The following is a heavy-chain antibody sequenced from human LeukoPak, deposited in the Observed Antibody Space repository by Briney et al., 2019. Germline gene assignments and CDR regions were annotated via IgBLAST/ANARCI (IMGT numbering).Heavy chain of an antibody. CDR1: GFTFSTYW. CDR2: IKQDGSEK. CDR3: AAYSSGWSDY. Sequence: PGGSLRLSCAASGFTFSTYWMSWVRQAPGKGLEWVANIKQDGSEKYHVDSVKGRFTISRDNAKNSLYLQMNSLRAEDTAVYYCAAYSSGWSDYWGQGTLVTVSS. D-gene: IGHD6-19*01. V-gene: IGHV3-7*01. J-gene: IGHJ4*02.